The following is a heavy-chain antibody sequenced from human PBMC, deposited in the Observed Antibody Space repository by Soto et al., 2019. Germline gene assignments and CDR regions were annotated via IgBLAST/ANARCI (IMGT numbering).Heavy chain of an antibody. V-gene: IGHV4-34*01. CDR2: INHSGST. CDR1: GGSFSGYY. D-gene: IGHD6-13*01. J-gene: IGHJ5*02. Sequence: SETLSLTCAVYGGSFSGYYWCWIRQPPGKGLEWIGEINHSGSTNYNPSLKSRVTISVDTSKNQFSLKLSSVTAADTAVYYCARGRGIAEQPDFERWFDPWGQGTLVTVSS. CDR3: ARGRGIAEQPDFERWFDP.